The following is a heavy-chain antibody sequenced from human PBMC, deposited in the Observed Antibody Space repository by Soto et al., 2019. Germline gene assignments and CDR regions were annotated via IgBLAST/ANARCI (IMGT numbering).Heavy chain of an antibody. CDR2: ISYDGSNK. CDR3: SNSYGDAFDI. V-gene: IGHV3-30*18. CDR1: GFIFSSYG. J-gene: IGHJ3*02. D-gene: IGHD2-8*01. Sequence: QVQLVESGGGVVQPGRSLRLSCAASGFIFSSYGMHWVRQAPGKGLEWVAIISYDGSNKYYADSVKGRFTISRDNSKNTLYLQMNSLRAEDTAVYYCSNSYGDAFDIWGQGTMVTVSS.